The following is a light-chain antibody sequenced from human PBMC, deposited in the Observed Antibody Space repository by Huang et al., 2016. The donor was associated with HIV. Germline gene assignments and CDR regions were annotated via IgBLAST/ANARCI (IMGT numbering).Light chain of an antibody. V-gene: IGKV4-1*01. J-gene: IGKJ4*01. CDR3: QQYYKTPLT. CDR1: QSVLSSSNHENY. CDR2: WAS. Sequence: DIVMTQSPDSLAVSLGERATINCKSSQSVLSSSNHENYLAWYQQKPGQPPKLLIYWASTRESGVPDRFRGSGSGTHFTLTINSLQAEDVAIYYCQQYYKTPLTFGGGTKVEMK.